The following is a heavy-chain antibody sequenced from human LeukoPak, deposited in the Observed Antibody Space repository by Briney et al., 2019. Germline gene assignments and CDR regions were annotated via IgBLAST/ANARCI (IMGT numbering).Heavy chain of an antibody. J-gene: IGHJ4*02. V-gene: IGHV4-34*01. Sequence: SETLSLTCTVYGGSFSAYHWSWIRQPPGKGLEWIGAINHSGGTNYNPSLKSRVTISLDTSQNQFSLKLSSVTAADTAVYYCARSYSSSWYLSYWGQGTLVTVSS. CDR1: GGSFSAYH. CDR3: ARSYSSSWYLSY. D-gene: IGHD6-13*01. CDR2: INHSGGT.